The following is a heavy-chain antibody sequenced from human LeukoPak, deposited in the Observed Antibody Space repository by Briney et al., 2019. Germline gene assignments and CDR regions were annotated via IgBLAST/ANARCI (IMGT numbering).Heavy chain of an antibody. J-gene: IGHJ3*01. CDR1: GFTFSNAW. Sequence: VARRLACAASGFTFSNAWMSWVRQAPVKGLEWVGRIKSKTDGGTTDYAAPVKGRFTISRDDSKNTLYLQMNRLKTEDTAVYYCTPSGDWGKGTMVTASS. CDR2: IKSKTDGGTT. CDR3: TPSGD. V-gene: IGHV3-15*01. D-gene: IGHD3-10*01.